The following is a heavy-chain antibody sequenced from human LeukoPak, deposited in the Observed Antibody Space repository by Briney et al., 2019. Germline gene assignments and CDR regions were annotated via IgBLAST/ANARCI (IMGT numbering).Heavy chain of an antibody. CDR3: ARGHHQYQLLLTY. CDR1: GFTFSSYG. Sequence: GGSLRLSCAASGFTFSSYGMSWVRQAPGKGLEWVSAISGSGGSTYYADSVKGRFTISRDNSKNTLYLQMNSLRAEDTAVYYCARGHHQYQLLLTYWGQGSLVTVSS. J-gene: IGHJ4*02. D-gene: IGHD2-2*01. V-gene: IGHV3-23*01. CDR2: ISGSGGST.